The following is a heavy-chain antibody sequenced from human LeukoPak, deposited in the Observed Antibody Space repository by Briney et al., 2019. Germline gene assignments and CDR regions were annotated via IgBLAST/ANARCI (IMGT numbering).Heavy chain of an antibody. CDR1: GYTFTSYA. J-gene: IGHJ4*02. D-gene: IGHD3-3*01. Sequence: ASVKVSCKASGYTFTSYAMNWVRQAPGQGLEWMGWISAYNGNTNYAQKFQGRVTMTTDTSTSTVYLELRSLRSDDTAVYYCARDVGSLYDFWSGYIDYWGQGTLVTVSS. CDR2: ISAYNGNT. CDR3: ARDVGSLYDFWSGYIDY. V-gene: IGHV1-18*01.